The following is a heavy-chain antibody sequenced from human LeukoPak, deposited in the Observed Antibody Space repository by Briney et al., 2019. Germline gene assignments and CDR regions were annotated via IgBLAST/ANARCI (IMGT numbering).Heavy chain of an antibody. CDR3: ARLRSYGGNRGIDY. J-gene: IGHJ4*02. Sequence: SETLSLTCTVSGGSISSYYWSWIRQPPGKGLEWIGYISYRGTTTYSPSLNGRVTISVDTSKNQFSLRLSSVTAADTAIYYCARLRSYGGNRGIDYWGQGTLVAVSS. CDR1: GGSISSYY. V-gene: IGHV4-59*08. CDR2: ISYRGTT. D-gene: IGHD4-23*01.